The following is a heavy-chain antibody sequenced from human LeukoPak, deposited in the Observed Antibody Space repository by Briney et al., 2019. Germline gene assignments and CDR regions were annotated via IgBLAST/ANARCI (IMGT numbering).Heavy chain of an antibody. V-gene: IGHV4-4*07. Sequence: AEPLSLTRTVSGRPITSYYLSWIRPPARKGLEWIGRIYITGSTYYNHFLKSRVTMSVDTSKNQFSLRLSSVTAADTAVYYCARDRGTWNDDGFGYWGQGTLVTVSS. D-gene: IGHD1-1*01. CDR3: ARDRGTWNDDGFGY. J-gene: IGHJ4*02. CDR2: IYITGST. CDR1: GRPITSYY.